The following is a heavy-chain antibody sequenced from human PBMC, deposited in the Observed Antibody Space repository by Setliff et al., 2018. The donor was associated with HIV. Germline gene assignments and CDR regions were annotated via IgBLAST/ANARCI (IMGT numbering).Heavy chain of an antibody. V-gene: IGHV1-18*01. CDR2: ISAHNDNT. CDR3: AKEGATITGVPFDY. D-gene: IGHD5-12*01. Sequence: ASVKVSCKASGYTFTSYGISWVRQAPGQGLEWMGWISAHNDNTNYAQKFQGRVTMTRDTSTSTVYMELSSLRSGDTAVYYCAKEGATITGVPFDYWGQGTLVTVSS. CDR1: GYTFTSYG. J-gene: IGHJ4*02.